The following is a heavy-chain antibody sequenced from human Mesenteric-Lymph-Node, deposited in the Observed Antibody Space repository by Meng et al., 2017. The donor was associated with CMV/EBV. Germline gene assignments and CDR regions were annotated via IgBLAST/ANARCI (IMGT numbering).Heavy chain of an antibody. V-gene: IGHV1-2*02. D-gene: IGHD5-18*01. CDR2: INPTSGGT. J-gene: IGHJ4*02. CDR1: GYTFTDYY. Sequence: ASVKVSCKASGYTFTDYYMHWVRQAPGQGLEWMGWINPTSGGTNYAQKFQGRVTMTRDTSISTAYMELNRLTSDDTAVYYCARGRIRTPMVPGDDYWGQGTLVTVSS. CDR3: ARGRIRTPMVPGDDY.